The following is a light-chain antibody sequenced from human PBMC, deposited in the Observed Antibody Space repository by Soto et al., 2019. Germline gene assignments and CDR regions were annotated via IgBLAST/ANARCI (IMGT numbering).Light chain of an antibody. CDR2: GAS. Sequence: EIVLTQSPGTLSLSPGERVTLSCRASQSVRSTYLAWYQQKPGQAPRLLIYGASSRATGIPDRFSGSGSGTDSTLTISRLEPEDFAVYYCQHYGSSLTFGGGTTVEI. CDR3: QHYGSSLT. CDR1: QSVRSTY. V-gene: IGKV3-20*01. J-gene: IGKJ4*01.